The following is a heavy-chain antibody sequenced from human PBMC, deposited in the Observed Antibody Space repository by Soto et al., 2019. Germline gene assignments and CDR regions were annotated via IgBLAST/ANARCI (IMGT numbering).Heavy chain of an antibody. V-gene: IGHV4-39*01. Sequence: QLQLQESGPGLVKPSETLSLTCTVSGGSINSGNYYGVWIRQPPGKGPEWIGSIYYSGNTYYNPSLKSRVTISADTSRNHFSLSLASVTAADTAVYYCARRAYTTSWFFDSWGQGTLVTVSS. J-gene: IGHJ4*02. CDR1: GGSINSGNYY. CDR3: ARRAYTTSWFFDS. D-gene: IGHD6-13*01. CDR2: IYYSGNT.